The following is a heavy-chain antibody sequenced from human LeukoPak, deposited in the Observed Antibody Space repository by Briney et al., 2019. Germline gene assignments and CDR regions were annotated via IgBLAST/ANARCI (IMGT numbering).Heavy chain of an antibody. D-gene: IGHD6-19*01. CDR1: GGSFSGYY. CDR3: ARQGYSSFDY. Sequence: SETLSLTCAVYGGSFSGYYWSWIRQPPGKGLEWIGEINHSGSTYYNPSLKSRVTISLDTSKNQFSLKLSSVTAADTAVYYCARQGYSSFDYWGQGTLVTVSS. CDR2: INHSGST. J-gene: IGHJ4*02. V-gene: IGHV4-34*01.